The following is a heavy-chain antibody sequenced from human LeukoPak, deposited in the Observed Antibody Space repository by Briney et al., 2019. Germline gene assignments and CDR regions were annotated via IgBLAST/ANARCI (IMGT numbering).Heavy chain of an antibody. D-gene: IGHD1-26*01. CDR1: GFTFSSYS. V-gene: IGHV3-23*01. Sequence: PGGSLRLSCAASGFTFSSYSMNWVRQAPGKGLEWVSAISGSGGSTYYADSVKGRFTISRDNSKNTLYLQMNSLRAEDTALYHCARGVGATLDYWGQGTLVTVSS. CDR3: ARGVGATLDY. CDR2: ISGSGGST. J-gene: IGHJ4*02.